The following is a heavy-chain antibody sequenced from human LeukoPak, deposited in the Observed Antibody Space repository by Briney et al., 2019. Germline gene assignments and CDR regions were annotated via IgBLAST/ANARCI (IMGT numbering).Heavy chain of an antibody. Sequence: ASVKVSCKASGYTFTGYYMHWVRQAPGQGLEWMGWINPNSGGTNYAQKFQGWVTMTRDTSISTAYMELSRLRSDDTAVYYCARDGAVPARAFDIWGQGTMVTVSS. CDR2: INPNSGGT. D-gene: IGHD2-2*01. CDR1: GYTFTGYY. J-gene: IGHJ3*02. V-gene: IGHV1-2*04. CDR3: ARDGAVPARAFDI.